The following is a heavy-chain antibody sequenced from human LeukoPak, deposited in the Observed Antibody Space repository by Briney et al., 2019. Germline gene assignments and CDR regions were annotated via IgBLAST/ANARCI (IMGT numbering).Heavy chain of an antibody. V-gene: IGHV7-4-1*02. CDR1: GYTFTKYT. D-gene: IGHD1-7*01. CDR2: INTNTGNP. J-gene: IGHJ4*02. Sequence: ASVKVSCKASGYTFTKYTMNWVRQAPGQGLEWMGWINTNTGNPTYAQGFTGRFVFSMDTSVSTAYLQISSLKAEDTAVYYCARDDWKYVLDYWGQGTLVTVSS. CDR3: ARDDWKYVLDY.